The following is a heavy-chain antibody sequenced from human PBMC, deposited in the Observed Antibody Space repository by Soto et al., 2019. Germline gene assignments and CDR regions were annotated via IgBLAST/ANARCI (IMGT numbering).Heavy chain of an antibody. J-gene: IGHJ4*02. V-gene: IGHV1-18*01. Sequence: VQLVQSGAEVKKPGASVKISCKASGFPFSNSGIAWVRQAPGQGFEWMAWITVHNGNTNYAQALQDRVTLTTDTSTNTAYMELRSLTSDDTAVYSCARQEVWLFLPDFLGQGTLVTVSS. D-gene: IGHD2-21*01. CDR1: GFPFSNSG. CDR2: ITVHNGNT. CDR3: ARQEVWLFLPDF.